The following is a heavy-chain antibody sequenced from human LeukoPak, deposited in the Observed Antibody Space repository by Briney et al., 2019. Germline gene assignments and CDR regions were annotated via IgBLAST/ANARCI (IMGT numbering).Heavy chain of an antibody. CDR3: ARSYYYDTPDAFDI. D-gene: IGHD3-22*01. V-gene: IGHV1-18*01. Sequence: ASVKVSCKASGYTLTSYGISWVRQAPGQGLEWMGWISAYNGNTNYAQKLQGRVTMTTDTSTSTAYMELRSLRSDDTAVYYCARSYYYDTPDAFDIWGQGTMVTVSS. J-gene: IGHJ3*02. CDR2: ISAYNGNT. CDR1: GYTLTSYG.